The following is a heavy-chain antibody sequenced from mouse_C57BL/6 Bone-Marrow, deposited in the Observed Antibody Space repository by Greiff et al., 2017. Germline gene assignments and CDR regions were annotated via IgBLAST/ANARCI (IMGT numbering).Heavy chain of an antibody. CDR3: ASGDYYAIDY. V-gene: IGHV7-3*01. Sequence: EVQLVESGGGLVQPGGSLSLSCAASGFTFTDYYMRWVRQPPGKALEWMGFIRNKANGYTTEYSASVKGRFTISRDNSQSILYLQMNALRAEDSATYYCASGDYYAIDYWGQGTSVTVSS. CDR2: IRNKANGYTT. CDR1: GFTFTDYY. J-gene: IGHJ4*01.